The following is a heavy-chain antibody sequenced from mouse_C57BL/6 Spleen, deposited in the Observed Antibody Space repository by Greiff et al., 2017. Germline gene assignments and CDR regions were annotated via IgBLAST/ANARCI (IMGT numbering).Heavy chain of an antibody. CDR1: GFTFSSYA. D-gene: IGHD3-2*02. Sequence: EVKLMESGGGLVKPGGSLKLSCAASGFTFSSYAMSWVRQTPEKRLEWVATISDGGSYTYYPDNVKGRFTISRENAKNNLYLQMSHLKSEDTAMYYCARDQALFFYFDVWGTGTTVTVSS. J-gene: IGHJ1*03. V-gene: IGHV5-4*01. CDR2: ISDGGSYT. CDR3: ARDQALFFYFDV.